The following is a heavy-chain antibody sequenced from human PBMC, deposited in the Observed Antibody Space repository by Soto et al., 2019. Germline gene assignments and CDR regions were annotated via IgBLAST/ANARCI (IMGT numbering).Heavy chain of an antibody. V-gene: IGHV4-34*01. CDR3: ARVERGTATTVVDAFDI. CDR2: MSHSGGT. D-gene: IGHD1-1*01. CDR1: GGSVNSGNYY. Sequence: QVQLQQWGAGLLKPSETLSLTCAVYGGSVNSGNYYWSWIRQPPGKGLEWIGEMSHSGGTNFNPSLKSRLTIAVDTSKNQFSLKMSSVTAADTALYYCARVERGTATTVVDAFDIWGPGTLVTVSS. J-gene: IGHJ3*02.